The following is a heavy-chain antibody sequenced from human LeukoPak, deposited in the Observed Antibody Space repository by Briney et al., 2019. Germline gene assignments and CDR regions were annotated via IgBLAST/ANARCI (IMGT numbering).Heavy chain of an antibody. J-gene: IGHJ4*02. CDR2: IIPIFGTA. Sequence: SVKVSCKASGGTFSSYAISWVRQAPGQGLEWMGEIIPIFGTANYAQKFQGRVTITTDESTSTAYMELSSLRSEDTAVYYCARGRDYYDSSGYLDYWGQGTLVTVSS. CDR1: GGTFSSYA. D-gene: IGHD3-22*01. CDR3: ARGRDYYDSSGYLDY. V-gene: IGHV1-69*05.